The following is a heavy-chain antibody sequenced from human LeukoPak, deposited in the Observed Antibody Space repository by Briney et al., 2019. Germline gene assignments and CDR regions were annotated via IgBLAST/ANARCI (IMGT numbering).Heavy chain of an antibody. J-gene: IGHJ6*03. Sequence: SETLSLTCTVSGYSISSGYYWGWIRQPPGKGLEWIGTIYHSGNTYYNPSLASRVIILVDTSKNEFSLQLGSVTAADTAVYYCARGYGSSSSSLYYYYMDVWGRGATVTVSS. V-gene: IGHV4-38-2*02. CDR1: GYSISSGYY. D-gene: IGHD6-6*01. CDR3: ARGYGSSSSSLYYYYMDV. CDR2: IYHSGNT.